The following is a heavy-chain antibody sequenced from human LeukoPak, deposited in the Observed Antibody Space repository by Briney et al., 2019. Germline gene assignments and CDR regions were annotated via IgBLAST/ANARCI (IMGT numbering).Heavy chain of an antibody. Sequence: ASVKVSCKASGYTFTAYYMHWVRQAPGQGLEWMGWIMPNTGDTNYAHKFQGRVSMTRDTSISTVYMDLSRLRSDDTAVYYCARGELVPAAVGYAFGESLPFDIWSQETLVTVTS. CDR2: IMPNTGDT. J-gene: IGHJ3*02. D-gene: IGHD2-2*01. V-gene: IGHV1-2*07. CDR3: ARGELVPAAVGYAFGESLPFDI. CDR1: GYTFTAYY.